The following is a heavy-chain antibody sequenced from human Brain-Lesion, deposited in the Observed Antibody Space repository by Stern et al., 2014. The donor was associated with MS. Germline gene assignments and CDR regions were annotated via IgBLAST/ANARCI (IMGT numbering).Heavy chain of an antibody. CDR1: GYIFTGYY. V-gene: IGHV1-2*02. CDR2: INPNTGGT. Sequence: VQLVESGAEVKKPGASVKVSCKTSGYIFTGYYIPWVRQAPGQGLEWMGWINPNTGGTNYAQKFQGRVTMSRDTSISTAYVELSSLTSDDTAVYYCARDQRGITIFGVVTDYYYLGMDVWGQGTTVTVSS. CDR3: ARDQRGITIFGVVTDYYYLGMDV. J-gene: IGHJ6*02. D-gene: IGHD3-3*01.